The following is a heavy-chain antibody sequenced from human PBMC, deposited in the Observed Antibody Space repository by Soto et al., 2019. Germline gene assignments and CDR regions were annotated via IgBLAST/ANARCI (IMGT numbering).Heavy chain of an antibody. D-gene: IGHD2-15*01. Sequence: GSLRLSCTASGFTFGDYAMSWFRQAPWKGREWVGFIRSKAYGGTTEYAASVKGRFTISRDDSKSIAYLQMNSLKTEDTAVYYCTRDDIAYSSGASCQAPLVYWGQGTLVNVSS. CDR3: TRDDIAYSSGASCQAPLVY. J-gene: IGHJ4*02. V-gene: IGHV3-49*03. CDR1: GFTFGDYA. CDR2: IRSKAYGGTT.